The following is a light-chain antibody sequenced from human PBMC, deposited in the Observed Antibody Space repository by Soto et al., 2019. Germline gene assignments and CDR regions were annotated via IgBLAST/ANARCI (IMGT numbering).Light chain of an antibody. CDR1: QSVRSDY. J-gene: IGKJ1*01. CDR3: QEYLQWPPGM. Sequence: EIVLTQSPGTLSLSPGERATLSCRASQSVRSDYLAWYQQKPGQAPRLLIYGASSRATGIPDRFSGSGSGTDFTLTISTLQSEDFAVYYCQEYLQWPPGMFGQGTTVDMK. CDR2: GAS. V-gene: IGKV3-20*01.